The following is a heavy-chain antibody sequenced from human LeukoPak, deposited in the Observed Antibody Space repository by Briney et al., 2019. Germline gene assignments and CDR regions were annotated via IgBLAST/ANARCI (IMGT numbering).Heavy chain of an antibody. V-gene: IGHV1-8*01. Sequence: ASVKVSCKASGYSFSSHDINWVRQATGQGLEWMGWMNPNSGNTGYAQKFQGRVTMTRNTSISTAYMELSSLRSEDTAVYYCARDVAGGPIYYYYYYMDVWGKGTTVTVSS. J-gene: IGHJ6*03. CDR1: GYSFSSHD. CDR3: ARDVAGGPIYYYYYYMDV. CDR2: MNPNSGNT. D-gene: IGHD1-26*01.